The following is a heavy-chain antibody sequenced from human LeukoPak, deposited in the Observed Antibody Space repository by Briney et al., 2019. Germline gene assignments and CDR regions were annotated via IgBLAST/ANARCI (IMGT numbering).Heavy chain of an antibody. V-gene: IGHV1-2*02. CDR1: GYTFTGYY. D-gene: IGHD3-10*01. CDR3: ARETNYYGSGSGRFDP. CDR2: INPNSGGT. Sequence: ASVKVSCKASGYTFTGYYMHWVRQAPGQGLEWMGWINPNSGGTNYAQKFQGRVTMTRDTSISTAYMELNRLRSDDTAVYYCARETNYYGSGSGRFDPWGQGTLVTVSS. J-gene: IGHJ5*02.